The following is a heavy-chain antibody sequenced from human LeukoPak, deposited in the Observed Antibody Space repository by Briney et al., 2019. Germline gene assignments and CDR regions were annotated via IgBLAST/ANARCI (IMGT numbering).Heavy chain of an antibody. V-gene: IGHV3-23*01. D-gene: IGHD2-2*01. CDR1: GFTFSSYA. Sequence: PGGSLRLSCAASGFTFSSYAMSWVRQAPGKGLEWVSGISGSGGSTYYADSVKGRFTISRDNSKNTLYLQMNSLRAEDTAVYYCGKDGSTSLYYYYMDVWGKGTTVTVSS. CDR3: GKDGSTSLYYYYMDV. CDR2: ISGSGGST. J-gene: IGHJ6*03.